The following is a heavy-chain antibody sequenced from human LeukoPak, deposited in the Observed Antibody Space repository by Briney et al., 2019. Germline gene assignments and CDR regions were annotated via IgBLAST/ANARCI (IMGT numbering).Heavy chain of an antibody. CDR2: IFYSGST. D-gene: IGHD5-24*01. CDR1: SGSISTSNYY. V-gene: IGHV4-39*07. CDR3: ARVGTVGWLQSPYYYYYYMDV. J-gene: IGHJ6*03. Sequence: SETLSLTCTVSSGSISTSNYYWGWVRQPPGKALEWIGNIFYSGSTYYSPSLKSRVTISVDTSKNQFSLKLSSVTAADTAVYYCARVGTVGWLQSPYYYYYYMDVWGKGTTVTVSS.